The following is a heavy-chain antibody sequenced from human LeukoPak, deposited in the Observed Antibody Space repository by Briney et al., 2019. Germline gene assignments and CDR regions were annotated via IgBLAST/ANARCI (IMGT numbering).Heavy chain of an antibody. Sequence: SQTLSLTCTVSGCSISSGDYYWTWIRQPPGKGLEWVGYIYYSRSTYYNPSLKSRVTISVVTSKNQFALNLSSVTAADTAVYYCARDDGSYYGGTLDYWGQGTLVTVSS. V-gene: IGHV4-30-4*01. D-gene: IGHD1-26*01. J-gene: IGHJ4*02. CDR2: IYYSRST. CDR3: ARDDGSYYGGTLDY. CDR1: GCSISSGDYY.